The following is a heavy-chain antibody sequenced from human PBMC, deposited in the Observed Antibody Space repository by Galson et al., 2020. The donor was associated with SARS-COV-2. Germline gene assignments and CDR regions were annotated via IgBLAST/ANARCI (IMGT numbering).Heavy chain of an antibody. CDR3: ARDLSSGWSNWYFDL. D-gene: IGHD6-19*01. J-gene: IGHJ2*01. Sequence: GESRKISCAASGFTFSSYAMHWVRQAPGKGLEWVAVISYDGSNKYYADSVKGRFTISRDNSKNTLYLQMNSLRAEDTAVYYCARDLSSGWSNWYFDLWGRGTLVTVSS. CDR2: ISYDGSNK. V-gene: IGHV3-30*04. CDR1: GFTFSSYA.